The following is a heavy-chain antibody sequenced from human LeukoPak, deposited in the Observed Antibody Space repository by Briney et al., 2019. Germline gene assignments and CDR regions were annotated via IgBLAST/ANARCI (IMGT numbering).Heavy chain of an antibody. CDR2: FDPEDGET. D-gene: IGHD2-2*01. CDR3: ATALGYCSSTSFYDGNY. J-gene: IGHJ4*02. V-gene: IGHV1-24*01. Sequence: VASVKVSCKVSGYTLTELSMHWVRQAPGKGLEWMGGFDPEDGETIYAQKFQGRVTMTEDTSTDTAYMELSSLRSEDTAVYYCATALGYCSSTSFYDGNYWGQGTLVTVSS. CDR1: GYTLTELS.